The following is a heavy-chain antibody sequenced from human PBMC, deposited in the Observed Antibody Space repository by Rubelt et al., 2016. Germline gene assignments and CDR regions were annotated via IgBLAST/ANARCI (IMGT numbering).Heavy chain of an antibody. CDR2: ISNGGSTI. D-gene: IGHD6-19*01. CDR3: ARRVAVFDY. Sequence: GGLVKPGRSLRISCTSSGFNFAEFAMNWFRQAPGKGLEWVSYISNGGSTIYYADSVKGRFTISRDNAKNSLYLQMNSLRAEDTAVYYCARRVAVFDYWGQGTLVTVSS. J-gene: IGHJ4*02. V-gene: IGHV3-48*03. CDR1: GFNFAEFA.